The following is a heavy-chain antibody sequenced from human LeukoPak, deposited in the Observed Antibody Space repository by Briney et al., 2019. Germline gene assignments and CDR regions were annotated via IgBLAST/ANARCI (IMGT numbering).Heavy chain of an antibody. V-gene: IGHV3-48*03. J-gene: IGHJ4*01. CDR1: GFTFSSYE. D-gene: IGHD3-10*01. Sequence: GGSLRLSCAASGFTFSSYEMNWVRQAPGQGLEWVSYISSSGSSIYYADSVKGRFTISRDNSKNTRYLQMNSLRAADTAVYYCARDGDDSGSYYNEIFDYWGQRTLVTVSS. CDR2: ISSSGSSI. CDR3: ARDGDDSGSYYNEIFDY.